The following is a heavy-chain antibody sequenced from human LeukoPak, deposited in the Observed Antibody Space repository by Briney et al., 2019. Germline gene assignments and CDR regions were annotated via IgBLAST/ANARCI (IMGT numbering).Heavy chain of an antibody. V-gene: IGHV3-66*01. CDR3: ARDLVLGDEQEGYFDY. Sequence: GGSLRLSCAASGFTVSSNYMSWVRQAPGKGLECVSVIYSGGSTDYADPVKGRFTLSRDNSKNTVHLQMNSLRAEDTAVYYCARDLVLGDEQEGYFDYWGQGTLVTVSS. CDR2: IYSGGST. CDR1: GFTVSSNY. J-gene: IGHJ4*02. D-gene: IGHD2-8*02.